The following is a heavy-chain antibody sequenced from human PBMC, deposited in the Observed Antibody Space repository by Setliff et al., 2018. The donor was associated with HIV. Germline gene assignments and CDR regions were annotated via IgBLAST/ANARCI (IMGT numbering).Heavy chain of an antibody. V-gene: IGHV4-61*01. Sequence: SETLSLTCTVSGGSISSGSYYWSWIRQPPGKGLEWIGYIYYSGSTNYNPSLKSRVTISVDTSKNQFSLKLSSVTAADTAVYYCARDRVVRGVITTYYYMDVWGKGTTVTVSS. J-gene: IGHJ6*03. CDR1: GGSISSGSYY. CDR3: ARDRVVRGVITTYYYMDV. D-gene: IGHD3-10*01. CDR2: IYYSGST.